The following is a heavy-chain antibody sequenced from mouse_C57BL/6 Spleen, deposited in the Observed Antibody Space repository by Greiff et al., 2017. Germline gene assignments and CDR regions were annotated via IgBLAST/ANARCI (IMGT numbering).Heavy chain of an antibody. CDR3: ARSDSSGLAY. D-gene: IGHD3-2*02. J-gene: IGHJ3*01. V-gene: IGHV1-52*01. CDR1: GYTFTSYW. CDR2: IDPSDSET. Sequence: QVQLQQPGAELVRPGSSVKLSCKASGYTFTSYWMHWVKQRPIQGLEWIGNIDPSDSETHYNQKFKDKATLTVDKSSSTAYMQLSSLTSEDSAVYYCARSDSSGLAYWGQGTLVTVSA.